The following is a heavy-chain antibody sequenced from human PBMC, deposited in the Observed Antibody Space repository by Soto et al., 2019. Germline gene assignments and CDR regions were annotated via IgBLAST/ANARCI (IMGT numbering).Heavy chain of an antibody. CDR1: GGSISGGVGGLYY. Sequence: QLQLRESGPGLVKPSETLSLTCTVSGGSISGGVGGLYYWSWIRQPPGKGLEGIGYIYDSGSTYSNPSLKSRVTLSVDTSKNQFSLRLSSVTAADTAVYYCAREVIPLTTDWYFDLWGRGTLVSVSS. CDR2: IYDSGST. D-gene: IGHD4-17*01. J-gene: IGHJ2*01. CDR3: AREVIPLTTDWYFDL. V-gene: IGHV4-30-4*01.